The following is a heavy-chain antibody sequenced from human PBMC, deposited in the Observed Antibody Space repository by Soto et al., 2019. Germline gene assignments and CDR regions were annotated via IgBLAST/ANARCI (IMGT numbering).Heavy chain of an antibody. J-gene: IGHJ6*01. Sequence: QVQLVESGGAVVQPGRSLRLSCGASGFIFSEYGMHWVRQAPGKGLEWVAVIYYDGSNEHYSESVRGRFTISRDNSKNMLYPEMNSLRAEDTAIYYCARWWNDEEWVETMDVWGQGTTVTVSS. CDR2: IYYDGSNE. V-gene: IGHV3-33*01. CDR3: ARWWNDEEWVETMDV. CDR1: GFIFSEYG. D-gene: IGHD1-1*01.